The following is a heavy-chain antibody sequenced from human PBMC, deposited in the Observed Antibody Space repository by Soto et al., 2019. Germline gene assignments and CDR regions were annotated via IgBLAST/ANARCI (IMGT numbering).Heavy chain of an antibody. CDR2: IYYSGST. J-gene: IGHJ4*02. Sequence: SETLSLTCTVSGGSISSGGYYWSWIRQPPGKGLEWIGYIYYSGSTNYNPSLKSRVTISVDTSKNQFSLKLSSVTAADTAVYYCARHDRDSGYYVTKFDYWGQGTLVTVSS. CDR3: ARHDRDSGYYVTKFDY. V-gene: IGHV4-61*08. D-gene: IGHD5-12*01. CDR1: GGSISSGGYY.